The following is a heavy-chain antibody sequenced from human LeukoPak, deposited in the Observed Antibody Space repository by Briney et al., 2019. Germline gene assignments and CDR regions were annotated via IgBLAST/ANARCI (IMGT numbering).Heavy chain of an antibody. CDR2: IWYDGSNQ. V-gene: IGHV3-33*01. CDR1: GFTFSSYG. CDR3: ARRYCSSTSCTLDY. D-gene: IGHD2-2*01. Sequence: SLRLSCSASGFTFSSYGMHWLPPAPDKGLVGGAVIWYDGSNQYCADSVKGRFTISRDNAKNSLYLQMNSLRGEDTAVYYCARRYCSSTSCTLDYWGQGTLVTVSS. J-gene: IGHJ4*02.